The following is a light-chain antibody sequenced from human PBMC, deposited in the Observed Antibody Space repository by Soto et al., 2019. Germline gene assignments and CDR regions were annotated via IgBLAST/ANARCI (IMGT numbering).Light chain of an antibody. CDR1: QSVDSNY. Sequence: EIVLTQSPGTLSLSPGERATLSCRASQSVDSNYLAWYQQKLGQAPRHLIYGASSRATGIPDRFSGSGSGTDFTLTISRLETEDFAVYYCQQYESSPTFGQGTKVDIK. V-gene: IGKV3-20*01. CDR2: GAS. CDR3: QQYESSPT. J-gene: IGKJ1*01.